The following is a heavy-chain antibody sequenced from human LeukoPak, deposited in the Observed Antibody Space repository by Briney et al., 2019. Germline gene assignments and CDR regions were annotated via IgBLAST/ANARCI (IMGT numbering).Heavy chain of an antibody. J-gene: IGHJ4*02. D-gene: IGHD6-19*01. Sequence: GGSLRLSCAASGFTFSSYATSWVRQAPGKGLEWVSAISGSGGSTYYADSVKGRFTISRDNSKNTLYLQMNSLRAEDTAVYYCARDRIAVAGTDYWGQGTLVTVSS. V-gene: IGHV3-23*01. CDR3: ARDRIAVAGTDY. CDR2: ISGSGGST. CDR1: GFTFSSYA.